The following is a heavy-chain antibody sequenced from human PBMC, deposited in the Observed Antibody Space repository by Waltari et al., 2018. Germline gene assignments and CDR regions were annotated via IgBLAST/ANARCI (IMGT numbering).Heavy chain of an antibody. D-gene: IGHD2-2*01. CDR1: GDSIRSSDYF. V-gene: IGHV4-39*01. Sequence: QLQLQESGPGLVKPSETLSLTCSVSGDSIRSSDYFWAWIRQPPGKALEWIGSIYYTGTTFYSPSVKSRVTISIDTSKNQFSLKLSSVTATDTALYYCTRETSSTSHYWGQGTLVTVSS. CDR3: TRETSSTSHY. CDR2: IYYTGTT. J-gene: IGHJ4*02.